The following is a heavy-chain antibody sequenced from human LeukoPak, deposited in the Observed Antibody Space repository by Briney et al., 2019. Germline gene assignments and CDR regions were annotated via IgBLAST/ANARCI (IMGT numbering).Heavy chain of an antibody. CDR1: GFTFSNAW. CDR3: TTDRTYYDFWSGYPFYYYYGMGV. V-gene: IGHV3-15*07. D-gene: IGHD3-3*01. CDR2: IKSKTDGGTT. Sequence: GGSLRLSCAASGFTFSNAWMNWVRQAPGKGLEWVGRIKSKTDGGTTDYAAPVKGRFTISRDDSKNTLYLQMNSLKTEDTAVYYCTTDRTYYDFWSGYPFYYYYGMGVWGQGTTVTVSS. J-gene: IGHJ6*02.